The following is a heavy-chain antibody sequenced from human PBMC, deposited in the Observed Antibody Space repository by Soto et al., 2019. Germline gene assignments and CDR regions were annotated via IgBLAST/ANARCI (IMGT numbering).Heavy chain of an antibody. Sequence: GGSLRLSCAASGFTFSSYWMSWVRQAPGKGLEWVANIKQDGSEKYYADSVKGRFTISRDNAKNSLYLQMNSLRAEDTAVYYCARDHLVVVVAATGAGFDPWGQGTLVTVSS. CDR2: IKQDGSEK. V-gene: IGHV3-7*01. CDR3: ARDHLVVVVAATGAGFDP. D-gene: IGHD2-15*01. CDR1: GFTFSSYW. J-gene: IGHJ5*02.